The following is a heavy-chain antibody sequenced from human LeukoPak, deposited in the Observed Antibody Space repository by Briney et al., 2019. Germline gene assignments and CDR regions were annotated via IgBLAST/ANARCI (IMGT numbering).Heavy chain of an antibody. J-gene: IGHJ6*03. D-gene: IGHD3-22*01. CDR3: TRGSIAYYYMDV. V-gene: IGHV4-59*01. Sequence: SETLSLTCTVSGGSISSYYWSWIRQPPGKGLEWIGNIYYRGSTNYNPSLKSRVTISVDTSKNQVSLKLSSVTAADTAVYYCTRGSIAYYYMDVWGKGTTVTISS. CDR1: GGSISSYY. CDR2: IYYRGST.